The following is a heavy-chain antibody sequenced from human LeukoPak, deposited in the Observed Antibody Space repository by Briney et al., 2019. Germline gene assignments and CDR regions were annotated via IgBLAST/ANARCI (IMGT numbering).Heavy chain of an antibody. CDR1: GYTFTNEP. Sequence: RWASVKVSCKSYGYTFTNEPLNWVRQAPGQGLEWMGWINTHTGNPTYAQGFTGRFVFSLDTSVSTAHLQISNLKTEDTAVYYCARGRPLWDLWGQGTLVTVSS. J-gene: IGHJ4*02. V-gene: IGHV7-4-1*02. D-gene: IGHD5-18*01. CDR3: ARGRPLWDL. CDR2: INTHTGNP.